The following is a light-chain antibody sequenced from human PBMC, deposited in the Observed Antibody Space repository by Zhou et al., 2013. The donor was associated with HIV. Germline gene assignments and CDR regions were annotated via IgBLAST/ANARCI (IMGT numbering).Light chain of an antibody. CDR2: DAS. CDR3: QQRSDWPPT. J-gene: IGKJ4*01. V-gene: IGKV3-11*01. Sequence: EVVMTQSPATLSVSPGERATLSCRASQGVSNFLAWYQQKPGQAPRLLIYDASKRATGIPARFSGSGSGTDFTLTISSLEPEDFAVYYCQQRSDWPPTFGGGARVDIK. CDR1: QGVSNF.